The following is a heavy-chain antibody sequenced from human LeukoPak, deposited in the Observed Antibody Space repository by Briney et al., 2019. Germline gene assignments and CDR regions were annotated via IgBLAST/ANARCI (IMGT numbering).Heavy chain of an antibody. J-gene: IGHJ3*02. Sequence: GASVKVSCKASGYTLTSNGFGGVRQAPDQGLEWMGWISAYNGNTNYAQKLQGRVTMTTDTSMSTAYMELRSLRSDDTAVYYCARTMAAADAFDIWGQGTMVTVSS. V-gene: IGHV1-18*01. CDR1: GYTLTSNG. CDR2: ISAYNGNT. CDR3: ARTMAAADAFDI. D-gene: IGHD6-13*01.